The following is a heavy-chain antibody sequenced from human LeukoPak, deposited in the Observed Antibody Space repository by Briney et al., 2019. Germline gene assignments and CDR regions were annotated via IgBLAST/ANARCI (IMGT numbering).Heavy chain of an antibody. CDR3: ARHEYSGSYYGLSWFDP. V-gene: IGHV4-39*01. CDR2: IYYSGST. Sequence: SETLSLTCTVSGVSISSSDHWWGWIRQPPGKGLEWIASIYYSGSTYYNPSLKSRVTISVDTSKNQLSLKLSSLTAADTAVYYCARHEYSGSYYGLSWFDPWGQGTLVTVSS. CDR1: GVSISSSDHW. D-gene: IGHD1-26*01. J-gene: IGHJ5*02.